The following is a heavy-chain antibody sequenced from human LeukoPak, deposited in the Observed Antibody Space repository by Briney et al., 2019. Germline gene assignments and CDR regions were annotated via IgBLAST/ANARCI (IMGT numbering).Heavy chain of an antibody. CDR1: GYTFTGYY. CDR3: ARASLWESPINWFAP. V-gene: IGHV1-2*02. J-gene: IGHJ5*02. D-gene: IGHD3-16*01. CDR2: INPNSGGT. Sequence: GASVKVSCKASGYTFTGYYMHWVRQAPGQGLEWMGWINPNSGGTNYAQKFQGRVTMTRDRSISTAYMELSRLTSDDTAVYYCARASLWESPINWFAPWGQGTLVTVSS.